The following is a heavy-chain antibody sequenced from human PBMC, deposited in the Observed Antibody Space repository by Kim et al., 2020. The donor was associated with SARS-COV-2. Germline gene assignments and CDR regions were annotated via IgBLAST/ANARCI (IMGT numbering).Heavy chain of an antibody. D-gene: IGHD3-22*01. CDR2: INPIFGTA. CDR1: GCTFSSYA. V-gene: IGHV1-69*13. J-gene: IGHJ4*02. CDR3: ARDYYDSSGYSY. Sequence: SVKVSCKASGCTFSSYAISWVRQAPGQGLEWMGGINPIFGTANYAQKFQGRVTITADESTSTAYMELSSLRSEDTAVYYCARDYYDSSGYSYWGQGTLVTVSS.